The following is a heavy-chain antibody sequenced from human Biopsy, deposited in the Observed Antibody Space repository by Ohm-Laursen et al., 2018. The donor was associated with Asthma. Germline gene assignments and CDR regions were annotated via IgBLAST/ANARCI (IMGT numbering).Heavy chain of an antibody. CDR1: GFTFSSYS. CDR2: IATDGSNK. V-gene: IGHV3-64D*08. D-gene: IGHD2-21*01. CDR3: VKDHSAGYYYFDD. Sequence: GSLRLSCAASGFTFSSYSMHWVRQAPGRGPEYVSFIATDGSNKFYADSVKGRFTVSRDNSKHTLYLHMTGLRADDTSVYYCVKDHSAGYYYFDDWGQGAQVTVSS. J-gene: IGHJ4*02.